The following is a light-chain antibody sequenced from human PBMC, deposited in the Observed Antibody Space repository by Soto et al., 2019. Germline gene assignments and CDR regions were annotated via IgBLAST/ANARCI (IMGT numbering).Light chain of an antibody. Sequence: ETVLTQSPGTLSLSPGERATLSCRASQTIRSNYLAWYRQTPGQAPRLLIYGASNRVTGIADRVSGSGSGAAFTLIISRLEPEDFALYYCQQYGSSPWTFGQGTKVEIK. CDR1: QTIRSNY. CDR3: QQYGSSPWT. V-gene: IGKV3-20*01. CDR2: GAS. J-gene: IGKJ1*01.